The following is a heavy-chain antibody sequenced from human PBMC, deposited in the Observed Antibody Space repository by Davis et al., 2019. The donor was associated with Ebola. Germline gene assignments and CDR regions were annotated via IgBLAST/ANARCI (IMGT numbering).Heavy chain of an antibody. CDR3: ASDLGRDGYNAPRDYWYFDL. CDR1: GFTFSSYW. CDR2: IKHDGSEK. V-gene: IGHV3-7*01. D-gene: IGHD5-24*01. Sequence: GESLKISCAASGFTFSSYWMSWVRQAPGQGLEWVANIKHDGSEKYYVHSVKGRFTISSDNPKNTLYLQMNSLRAEDTAVYYCASDLGRDGYNAPRDYWYFDLWGRGTLVTVSS. J-gene: IGHJ2*01.